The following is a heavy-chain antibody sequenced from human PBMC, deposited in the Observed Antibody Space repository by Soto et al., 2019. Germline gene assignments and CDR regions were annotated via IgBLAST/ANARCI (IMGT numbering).Heavy chain of an antibody. D-gene: IGHD3-10*01. CDR2: IYYSGHT. CDR1: DGSFSSSYY. V-gene: IGHV4-39*01. J-gene: IGHJ4*02. CDR3: ARYLLRGRFFDS. Sequence: SETLSLTCSVSDGSFSSSYYWGWLRQAPGKGLEWLGNIYYSGHTYYNPSLKSRFAMSVDTSKNQFSLTLTSVTAADTAVYYCARYLLRGRFFDSWGQGTLVTVSS.